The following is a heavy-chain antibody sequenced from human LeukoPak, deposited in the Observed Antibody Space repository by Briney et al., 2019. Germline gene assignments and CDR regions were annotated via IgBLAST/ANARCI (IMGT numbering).Heavy chain of an antibody. V-gene: IGHV4-38-2*01. J-gene: IGHJ6*03. CDR1: GYSISSGYY. CDR3: AQKGGAAPDYYYYMDV. D-gene: IGHD6-13*01. CDR2: IYHSGST. Sequence: SETLSLTCAVSGYSISSGYYWGWIRQPPGKGLEWIGSIYHSGSTYYNPSLKSRVTISVDTSKNQLSLKLSSVTAADTAVYYCAQKGGAAPDYYYYMDVWGKGTTVTVSS.